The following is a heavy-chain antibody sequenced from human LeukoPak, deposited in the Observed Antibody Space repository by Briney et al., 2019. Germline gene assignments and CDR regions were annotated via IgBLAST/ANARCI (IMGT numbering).Heavy chain of an antibody. V-gene: IGHV7-4-1*02. Sequence: ASVKVSCKASGYIFTKYYIHWVRQAPGQGLEWMGWINTNTGNPTYAQGFTGRFVFSLDTSVSTAYLQISSLKAEDTAVYYCARDLQLERPDYWGQGTLVTVSS. CDR3: ARDLQLERPDY. D-gene: IGHD1-1*01. J-gene: IGHJ4*02. CDR2: INTNTGNP. CDR1: GYIFTKYY.